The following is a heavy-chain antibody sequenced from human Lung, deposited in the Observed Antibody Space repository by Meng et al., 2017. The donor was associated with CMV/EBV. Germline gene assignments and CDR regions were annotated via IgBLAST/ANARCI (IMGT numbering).Heavy chain of an antibody. CDR2: IYFNGDK. D-gene: IGHD3-3*01. Sequence: SGPTLVXPTHTLTLTCAFSGFSLSTSGVGVAWIRQPPGKALEWLAVIYFNGDKRYSPSLKTRLTIIKDTSKNEVVLTLTNVDPVDTATYYCGHRRDSFDYHGLDVWGQGTTVTVSS. V-gene: IGHV2-5*01. CDR1: GFSLSTSGVG. J-gene: IGHJ6*02. CDR3: GHRRDSFDYHGLDV.